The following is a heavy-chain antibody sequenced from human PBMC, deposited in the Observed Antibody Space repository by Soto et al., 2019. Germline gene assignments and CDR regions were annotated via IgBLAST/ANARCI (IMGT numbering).Heavy chain of an antibody. CDR3: ARETAHYDSDAHQKTLVFDS. Sequence: QVQLQQWGGGLLKPSETLSLTCDVYGGSFSGHFWGWIRQSPERGLEWIGEIGHTGATNYKASLQSRVIISLATYKHQFTLRLSSVTAADSAVYFCARETAHYDSDAHQKTLVFDSWGQGTLVTVSS. D-gene: IGHD3-22*01. CDR2: IGHTGAT. J-gene: IGHJ4*02. V-gene: IGHV4-34*02. CDR1: GGSFSGHF.